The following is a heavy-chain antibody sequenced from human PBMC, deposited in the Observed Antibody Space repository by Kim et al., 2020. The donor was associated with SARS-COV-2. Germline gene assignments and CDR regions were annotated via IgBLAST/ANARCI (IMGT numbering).Heavy chain of an antibody. Sequence: ASVKVSCKASGYTFTGYYMHWVRQAPGQGLEWMGWINPNSGGTNYAQKFQGRVTMTRDTSISTAYMELSRLRSDDTAVYYCAGWSSWYESDDAFDIWGQGTMVTVSS. CDR1: GYTFTGYY. CDR2: INPNSGGT. J-gene: IGHJ3*02. CDR3: AGWSSWYESDDAFDI. V-gene: IGHV1-2*02. D-gene: IGHD6-13*01.